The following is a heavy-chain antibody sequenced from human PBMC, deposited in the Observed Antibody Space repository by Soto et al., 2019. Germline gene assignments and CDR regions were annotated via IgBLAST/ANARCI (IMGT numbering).Heavy chain of an antibody. CDR1: GYTFTSYD. Sequence: ASVKVSCKASGYTFTSYDINWVRQATGQGLEWMGWMNPNSGNTGYAQKFQGRVTMTRNTSISTAYMEPSSLRSEDTAVYYCASVRGFSYGGQFDPWGQGTLVTVSS. J-gene: IGHJ5*02. D-gene: IGHD3-16*01. CDR3: ASVRGFSYGGQFDP. V-gene: IGHV1-8*01. CDR2: MNPNSGNT.